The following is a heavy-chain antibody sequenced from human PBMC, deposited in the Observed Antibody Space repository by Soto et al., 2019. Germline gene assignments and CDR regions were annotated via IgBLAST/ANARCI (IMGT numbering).Heavy chain of an antibody. CDR2: ISANSGGT. V-gene: IGHV1-2*04. CDR1: GYTFTGYG. Sequence: ASVKVSCKASGYTFTGYGISCVRQAPGQGLEWMGWISANSGGTNYAQKLQGWVTMTRDTSISTAYMELSRLRSDDTAVYYCARVHIAAAGILDVWGQGTTVTVSS. CDR3: ARVHIAAAGILDV. D-gene: IGHD6-13*01. J-gene: IGHJ6*02.